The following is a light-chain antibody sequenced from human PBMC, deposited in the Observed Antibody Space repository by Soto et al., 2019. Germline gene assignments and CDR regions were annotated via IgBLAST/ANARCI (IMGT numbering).Light chain of an antibody. Sequence: SVLTPPPSASGSPGQSVTISCTGTKNDIGLYDFVSWYQHHPGKAPRLIIYEVVQRPSGVPDRFSGSKSGNTASLTVSGLQAADEADYFCKSYAGSNTYVFGSGTKVTVL. CDR2: EVV. V-gene: IGLV2-8*01. CDR3: KSYAGSNTYV. J-gene: IGLJ1*01. CDR1: KNDIGLYDF.